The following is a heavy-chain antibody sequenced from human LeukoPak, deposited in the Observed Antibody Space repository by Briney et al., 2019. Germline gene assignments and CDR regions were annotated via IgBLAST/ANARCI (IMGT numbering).Heavy chain of an antibody. CDR3: ASAMIGVPDDAFDI. D-gene: IGHD3-22*01. J-gene: IGHJ3*02. Sequence: SETLSLTCAVYGGSFSGYYWSWIRQPPGKGLEWIGEINHSGSTNYNPSLKSRVTISVDTSKNQFSLKLSSVTAADTAVYYCASAMIGVPDDAFDIWGQGTMVTVSS. V-gene: IGHV4-34*01. CDR2: INHSGST. CDR1: GGSFSGYY.